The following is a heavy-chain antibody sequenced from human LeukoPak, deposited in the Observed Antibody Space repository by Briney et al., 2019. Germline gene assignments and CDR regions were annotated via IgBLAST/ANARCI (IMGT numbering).Heavy chain of an antibody. D-gene: IGHD3-16*02. Sequence: SETLSFTCTVSGGSISSSSYYWGWIRQPPGKGLEWIGEINHSGSTNYNPSLKSRVTISVDTSKNQFSLKLSSVTAADTAVYYCARGRGYDYVWGSYRYHYYGMDVWGQGTTVTVSS. V-gene: IGHV4-39*07. CDR1: GGSISSSSYY. J-gene: IGHJ6*02. CDR2: INHSGST. CDR3: ARGRGYDYVWGSYRYHYYGMDV.